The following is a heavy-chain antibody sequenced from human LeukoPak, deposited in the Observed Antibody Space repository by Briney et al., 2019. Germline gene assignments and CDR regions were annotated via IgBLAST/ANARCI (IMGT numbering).Heavy chain of an antibody. CDR2: ISGSGGST. J-gene: IGHJ4*02. CDR3: ATGRPAGGYQFDY. CDR1: GFTFSTYA. Sequence: GGSLRLSCAAPGFTFSTYAMSWVRQAPGKGLEWVSAISGSGGSTYYADSVKGRFTISRDNSKNTLYLQMNSLRAEDTAVYYCATGRPAGGYQFDYWGQGTLVTVSS. V-gene: IGHV3-23*01. D-gene: IGHD2-8*02.